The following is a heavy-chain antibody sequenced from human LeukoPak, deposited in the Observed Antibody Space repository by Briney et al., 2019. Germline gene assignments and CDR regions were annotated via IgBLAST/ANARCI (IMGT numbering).Heavy chain of an antibody. CDR3: ARDAGNSGYGMDV. Sequence: GGSLRLSCAASEFTFSNYAMNWVRQAPGKGLEWISHITWSGSTIFYADSVKGRFTISRDSAKNSLYLQMSSLRDEDTAVYYCARDAGNSGYGMDVWGQGATVTVSS. J-gene: IGHJ6*02. D-gene: IGHD5-12*01. CDR2: ITWSGSTI. V-gene: IGHV3-48*02. CDR1: EFTFSNYA.